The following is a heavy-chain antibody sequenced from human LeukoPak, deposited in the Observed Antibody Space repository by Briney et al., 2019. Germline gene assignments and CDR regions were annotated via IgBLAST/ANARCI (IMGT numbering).Heavy chain of an antibody. Sequence: PSETLSLTCTVSGGSISSSSYYWGWIRQPPGKGLEWIGSIYYSGSTYYNPSLKSRVTISVDTSKNQFSLKLSSVTAADTAVYYCARPYYDFWSGSHAFDIWGQGTMVTVSS. CDR1: GGSISSSSYY. CDR2: IYYSGST. CDR3: ARPYYDFWSGSHAFDI. V-gene: IGHV4-39*01. J-gene: IGHJ3*02. D-gene: IGHD3-3*01.